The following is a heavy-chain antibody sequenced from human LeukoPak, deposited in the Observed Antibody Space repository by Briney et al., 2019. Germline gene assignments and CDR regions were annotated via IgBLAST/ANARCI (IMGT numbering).Heavy chain of an antibody. CDR2: ISSSGSTI. J-gene: IGHJ4*02. Sequence: GGSLRLSCAASGFTFSDYYMSWIRQAPGKGLEWVSYISSSGSTIYYADSVKGRFTISRDNAKNSLYLQMNSLRAEDTAVYYCARALGVEMATIDYFDYWGQGTLVTVSS. D-gene: IGHD5-24*01. V-gene: IGHV3-11*01. CDR3: ARALGVEMATIDYFDY. CDR1: GFTFSDYY.